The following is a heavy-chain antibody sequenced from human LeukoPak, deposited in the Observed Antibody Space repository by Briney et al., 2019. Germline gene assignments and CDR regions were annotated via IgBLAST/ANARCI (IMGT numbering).Heavy chain of an antibody. CDR3: AGGGVSDFDY. D-gene: IGHD3-10*01. V-gene: IGHV4-61*02. CDR1: GGSISSGSYY. Sequence: SQTLSLTCTVSGGSISSGSYYWSWIRQPAGKGLEWIGRFHTSGSTDYNPSLKSRVSISVDTSKNHFSLKLSSVTAADTAVYYCAGGGVSDFDYWGQGTLVTVSS. J-gene: IGHJ4*02. CDR2: FHTSGST.